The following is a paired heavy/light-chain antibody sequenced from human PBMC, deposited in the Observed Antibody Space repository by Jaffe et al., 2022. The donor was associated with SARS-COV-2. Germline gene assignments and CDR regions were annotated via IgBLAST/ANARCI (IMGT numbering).Light chain of an antibody. CDR2: GAS. V-gene: IGKV1-17*01. J-gene: IGKJ1*01. Sequence: DIQMTQSPSSLSASVGDRVTITCRASQGIRNDLAWYQQKPGKAPKRLIYGASSLQSGVPSRFSGSGSGTEFTLTVSSLRPEDFATYYCLQHNRYPWTFGQGTKVEIK. CDR1: QGIRND. CDR3: LQHNRYPWT.
Heavy chain of an antibody. CDR1: GFTFRTYW. Sequence: EVQLVESGGGLVQPGGSLRLSCAASGFTFRTYWMTWVRQAPGKGLEWVANIKQDGSEKYYVDSVKGRFTISRDNAKDSVYLQMNSLRAEDTAVYYCAAASGWDLYYEYAMDVWGQGTTVTVSS. CDR3: AAASGWDLYYEYAMDV. CDR2: IKQDGSEK. J-gene: IGHJ6*02. V-gene: IGHV3-7*03. D-gene: IGHD3-3*01.